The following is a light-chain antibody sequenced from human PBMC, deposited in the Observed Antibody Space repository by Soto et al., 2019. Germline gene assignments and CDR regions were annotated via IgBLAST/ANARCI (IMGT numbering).Light chain of an antibody. Sequence: EIVLTQSPATLSLSPGERATLSCRASQSVSRYLAWYQQKPDQAPRLLIYDASSRATGIPARFSGSGSGTDFTLTISSLEPEDFAVYYCQQRSNWPPALTFGGGTKVEIK. CDR3: QQRSNWPPALT. J-gene: IGKJ4*01. CDR1: QSVSRY. V-gene: IGKV3-11*01. CDR2: DAS.